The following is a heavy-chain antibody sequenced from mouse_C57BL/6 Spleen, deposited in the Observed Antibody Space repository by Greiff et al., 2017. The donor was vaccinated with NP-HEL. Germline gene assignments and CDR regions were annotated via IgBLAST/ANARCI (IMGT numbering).Heavy chain of an antibody. V-gene: IGHV5-17*01. D-gene: IGHD1-1*01. J-gene: IGHJ3*01. CDR2: ISSGSSTI. Sequence: EVKLVESGGGLVKPGGSLKLSCAASGFTFSDYGMHWVRQAPEKGLEWVAYISSGSSTIYYADTVKGRFTISRDNAKHTLFLQMTSLRSEDTAMYYCARSYYGSSSWLAYWGQGTLVTVSA. CDR1: GFTFSDYG. CDR3: ARSYYGSSSWLAY.